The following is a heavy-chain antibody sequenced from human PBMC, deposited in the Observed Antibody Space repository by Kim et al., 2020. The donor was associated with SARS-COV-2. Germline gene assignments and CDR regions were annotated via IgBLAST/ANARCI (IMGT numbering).Heavy chain of an antibody. CDR2: IKGDGGIS. D-gene: IGHD5-12*01. CDR3: ARDLGYTYLAY. J-gene: IGHJ4*02. Sequence: GGSLRLSCAASGFTFNTYWMHWVRQAPGKGLVWVSTIKGDGGISTYADSVKGRFTISRDNAKNALYLQINSLRVEDTALYYCARDLGYTYLAYWGQGTLVTVSS. V-gene: IGHV3-74*03. CDR1: GFTFNTYW.